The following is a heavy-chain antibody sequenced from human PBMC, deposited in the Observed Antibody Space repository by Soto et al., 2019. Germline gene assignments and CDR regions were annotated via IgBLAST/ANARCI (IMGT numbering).Heavy chain of an antibody. J-gene: IGHJ6*02. CDR1: GGSISSGDYY. V-gene: IGHV4-30-4*01. CDR2: IYYSGST. D-gene: IGHD3-22*01. CDR3: ARDSPPITMIPLPGGGMDV. Sequence: QVQLQESGPGLVKPSQTLSLTCTVSGGSISSGDYYWSWIRQPPGKGLEWIGYIYYSGSTYYNPSLKSRVTISVDTSKNQFSRKLSSVTAADTAVYYCARDSPPITMIPLPGGGMDVWGQGTTVTVSS.